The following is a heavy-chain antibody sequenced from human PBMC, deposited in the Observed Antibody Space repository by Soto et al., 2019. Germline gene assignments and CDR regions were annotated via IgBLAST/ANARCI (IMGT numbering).Heavy chain of an antibody. V-gene: IGHV3-11*01. CDR3: ARAMYSSKTEFEY. CDR1: GLTFSDYY. CDR2: ISSSAGTI. J-gene: IGHJ4*02. Sequence: QVQLVESGGGLVKPGGSLRLSCAASGLTFSDYYMTWIRQAPGKGLEWVSYISSSAGTISYADSVKGRFTISRDNAKNSLYLQMNSLRAEDTAVDYCARAMYSSKTEFEYWGQGTLVTVSS. D-gene: IGHD6-13*01.